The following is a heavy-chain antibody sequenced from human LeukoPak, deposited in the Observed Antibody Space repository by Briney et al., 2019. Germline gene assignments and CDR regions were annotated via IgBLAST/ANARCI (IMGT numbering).Heavy chain of an antibody. D-gene: IGHD2-15*01. J-gene: IGHJ3*02. V-gene: IGHV1-24*01. CDR1: GYTLTELS. CDR2: FDPEDGET. CDR3: ATLTGYCSGGSCYDAFDI. Sequence: GASVKVSCKVSGYTLTELSMHWVRQAPGKGLEWMGGFDPEDGETIYAQKFQGRVTMTEDTSTDTAYTELSSLRSEDTAVYYCATLTGYCSGGSCYDAFDIWGQGTMVTVSS.